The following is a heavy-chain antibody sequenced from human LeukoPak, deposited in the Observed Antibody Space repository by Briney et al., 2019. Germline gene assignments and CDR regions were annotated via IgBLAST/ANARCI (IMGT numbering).Heavy chain of an antibody. CDR1: GYNFFSYG. CDR2: ISANNGDT. Sequence: ASVKVACKTSGYNFFSYGITWVRQAPGQGLEWMGWISANNGDTKYAPKFQGRVTMTTESNTRTAYLDVRSLRSDDTAVYYCARDGVHSGTTDFWGQGTLITVAS. D-gene: IGHD1-1*01. CDR3: ARDGVHSGTTDF. V-gene: IGHV1-18*01. J-gene: IGHJ4*02.